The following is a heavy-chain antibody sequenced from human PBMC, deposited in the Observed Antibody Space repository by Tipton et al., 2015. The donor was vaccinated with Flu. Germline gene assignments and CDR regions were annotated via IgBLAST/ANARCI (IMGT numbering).Heavy chain of an antibody. J-gene: IGHJ4*02. CDR2: IFHTGTT. V-gene: IGHV4-38-2*02. CDR1: GDSISSDYY. D-gene: IGHD1-26*01. Sequence: TLSLTCAVSGDSISSDYYWGWIRQSPGKGLEWIGSIFHTGTTSYSPSLKSRVTISVDTSKNQFSLKLTSMTAADTAVYYCARDRWEYASGFDSWGQGTLVTVSP. CDR3: ARDRWEYASGFDS.